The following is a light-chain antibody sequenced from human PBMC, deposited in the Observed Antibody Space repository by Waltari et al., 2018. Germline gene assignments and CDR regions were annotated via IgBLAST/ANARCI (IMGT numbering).Light chain of an antibody. CDR1: SRDVGGYNY. CDR3: SSYTSSSTLRV. J-gene: IGLJ3*02. V-gene: IGLV2-14*01. Sequence: QSALTQPASVSGSPGQSITISCTRTSRDVGGYNYVSWYQQHPGKAPKLMIYDVSKRPSGVSNRFSGSKSGNTASLTISGLQAEDEANYYCSSYTSSSTLRVFGGGTKLTVL. CDR2: DVS.